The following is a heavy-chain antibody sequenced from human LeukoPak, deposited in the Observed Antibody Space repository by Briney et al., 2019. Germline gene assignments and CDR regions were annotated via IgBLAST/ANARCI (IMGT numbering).Heavy chain of an antibody. CDR1: GDSVSSNSAS. V-gene: IGHV6-1*01. CDR2: AYYRSKWYN. D-gene: IGHD6-13*01. J-gene: IGHJ5*01. CDR3: ARGVSQHDS. Sequence: SQTLSLTCAISGDSVSSNSASWNWIRQSPSRGLEWLGRAYYRSKWYNDYAISVEGRIAINSDTSTNQFSLQLNSVTPEDTAVYYCARGVSQHDSWGQGTLVTVSS.